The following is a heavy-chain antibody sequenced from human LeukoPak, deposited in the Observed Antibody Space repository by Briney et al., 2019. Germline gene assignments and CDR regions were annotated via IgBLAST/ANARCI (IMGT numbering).Heavy chain of an antibody. V-gene: IGHV3-74*01. CDR3: ARDHCSSTSCYLSVYYFDY. J-gene: IGHJ4*02. D-gene: IGHD2-2*01. CDR1: GFTFSSYW. Sequence: GGSLRLSCAASGFTFSSYWMHWVRQAPGKGLVWVSRIDSDGSSTNYADSVKGRFTISRDKAKNTLYLQMNSLRAEDTAVYYCARDHCSSTSCYLSVYYFDYWGQETLVTVSS. CDR2: IDSDGSST.